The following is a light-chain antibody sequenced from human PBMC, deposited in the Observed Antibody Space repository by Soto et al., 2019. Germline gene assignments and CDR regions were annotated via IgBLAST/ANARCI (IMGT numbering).Light chain of an antibody. CDR3: SSHTTSDTRV. CDR1: SSDVGAYDY. J-gene: IGLJ1*01. CDR2: EVS. Sequence: QSALTQPASVSGSPGQSIAISCTGSSSDVGAYDYVSWYQQHPDKAPRLIMYEVSYRPSGVSNRFSGSKSVNTATLTISGLQAEDEGDYYCSSHTTSDTRVFGTGTKVTVL. V-gene: IGLV2-14*03.